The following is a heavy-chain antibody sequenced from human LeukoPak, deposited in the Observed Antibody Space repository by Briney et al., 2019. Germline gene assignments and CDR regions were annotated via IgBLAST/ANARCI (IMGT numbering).Heavy chain of an antibody. CDR3: ARSKDGSDAFDI. CDR1: GGSVRSNNW. CDR2: IYHSGNT. J-gene: IGHJ3*02. V-gene: IGHV4/OR15-8*02. D-gene: IGHD5-24*01. Sequence: PSETLSLTCVVSGGSVRSNNWWSWVRQSPGKGLEWIGEIYHSGNTNYSPSLRGRVTLSIDKSKNQLSLRLSSVTAADTAVYYCARSKDGSDAFDIWGQGTMVTVSS.